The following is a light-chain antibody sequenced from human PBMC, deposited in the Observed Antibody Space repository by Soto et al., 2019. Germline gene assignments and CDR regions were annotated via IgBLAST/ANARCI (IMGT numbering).Light chain of an antibody. V-gene: IGKV1-8*01. CDR1: QGISSY. J-gene: IGKJ1*01. CDR3: QQYYSYPRT. CDR2: AAS. Sequence: AIRMTQSPSSFSASTGDRVTITCRASQGISSYLDWYQQKPGKAPKLLIYAASTLQSGVPSRFSGSGSGTDFTLTISCLQSEDFATYFCQQYYSYPRTFGQGTKVEIK.